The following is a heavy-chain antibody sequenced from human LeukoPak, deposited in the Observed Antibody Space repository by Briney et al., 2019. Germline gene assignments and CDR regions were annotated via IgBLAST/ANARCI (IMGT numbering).Heavy chain of an antibody. V-gene: IGHV3-53*01. CDR3: ARGVPGATFDY. CDR1: GFTVSSNY. J-gene: IGHJ4*02. CDR2: IYSGGST. D-gene: IGHD1-26*01. Sequence: PGGSLRLSCAASGFTVSSNYMSWVRQAPGKGLEWVSVIYSGGSTYYADFVKGRFTISRDNSKNTLYLQMNSLRAEDTAVYYCARGVPGATFDYWGQGTLVTVSS.